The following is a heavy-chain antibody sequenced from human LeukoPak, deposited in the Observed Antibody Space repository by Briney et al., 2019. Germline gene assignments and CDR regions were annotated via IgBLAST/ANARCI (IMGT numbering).Heavy chain of an antibody. CDR2: ITGNGVNS. CDR3: AKHYSSSSGYYFDF. D-gene: IGHD6-6*01. CDR1: GFILSSYA. J-gene: IGHJ4*02. Sequence: GGSLRLSCAASGFILSSYAMSWVRLAPGTGLEWVSTITGNGVNSYYANSVKGRFTISRDKSKNTLYLQMNSLRAEDTAIYYCAKHYSSSSGYYFDFWGQGTLVTVSS. V-gene: IGHV3-23*01.